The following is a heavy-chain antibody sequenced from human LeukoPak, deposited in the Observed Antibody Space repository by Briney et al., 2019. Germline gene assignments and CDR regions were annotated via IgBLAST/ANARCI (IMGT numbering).Heavy chain of an antibody. J-gene: IGHJ4*02. CDR3: TTYYDSSGYSHDY. Sequence: GGSLRLSCAASGFAFSNAWMSWVRQAPGKGLEWVGRIKSKTDGGTTDYAAPVKGRFTISRDDSKNTLYLQMNSLKTEDTAVYYCTTYYDSSGYSHDYWGQGTLVTVSS. V-gene: IGHV3-15*01. D-gene: IGHD3-22*01. CDR2: IKSKTDGGTT. CDR1: GFAFSNAW.